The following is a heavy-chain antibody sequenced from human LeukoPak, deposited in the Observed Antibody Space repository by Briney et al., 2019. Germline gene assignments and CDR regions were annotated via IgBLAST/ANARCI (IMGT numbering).Heavy chain of an antibody. D-gene: IGHD6-6*01. J-gene: IGHJ4*02. CDR3: AREYSSSSTHD. Sequence: GGSLRLSCAASGFIFSDYYMSWLRQAPGKGLEWVSYISTTGTTIYYADSVKGRFTISRDNTKNSLYLQMNSLRPEDTAVYYCAREYSSSSTHDWGQGTLVTVSS. CDR1: GFIFSDYY. V-gene: IGHV3-11*04. CDR2: ISTTGTTI.